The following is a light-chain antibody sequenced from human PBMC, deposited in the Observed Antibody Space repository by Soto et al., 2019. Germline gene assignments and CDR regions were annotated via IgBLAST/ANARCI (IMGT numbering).Light chain of an antibody. J-gene: IGLJ1*01. Sequence: QSVLTQPPSASVTPGQRVTISCSGSSSNIGSNTVNWYQQLPGTAPKLLIYSNNQRPSGVPDRFSGSKSGTSASLAISGLQSEDEADYYCAAWDDSLNGNYVFGTGTKLTVL. CDR1: SSNIGSNT. V-gene: IGLV1-44*01. CDR3: AAWDDSLNGNYV. CDR2: SNN.